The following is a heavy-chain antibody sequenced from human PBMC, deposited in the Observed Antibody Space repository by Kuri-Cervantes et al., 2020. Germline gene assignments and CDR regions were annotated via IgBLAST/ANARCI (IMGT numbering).Heavy chain of an antibody. V-gene: IGHV3-30*03. CDR3: ARDADIWGSMPAFDI. D-gene: IGHD3-16*01. J-gene: IGHJ3*02. CDR2: ISYDGSNK. Sequence: GESLKISCAASGFTFSSYGMHWVRQAPGKGLEWVAVISYDGSNKYYADSVKGRFTISRDNSKNTLYLQMNSLRAEDTAVYYCARDADIWGSMPAFDIWGQGTMVTVSS. CDR1: GFTFSSYG.